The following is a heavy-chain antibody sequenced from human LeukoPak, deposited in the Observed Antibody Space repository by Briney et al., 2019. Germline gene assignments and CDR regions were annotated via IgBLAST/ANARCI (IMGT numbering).Heavy chain of an antibody. CDR3: AGPLGRMDYDSVDAFDI. CDR2: ISYDGSNK. Sequence: GGSLRLSCAASGFTFSSYAMHWVRQAPGKGLEWVAVISYDGSNKYYADSVKGRFTISRDNAKNSLYLQMNSLRAEDTAVYYCAGPLGRMDYDSVDAFDIWGQGTMVTVSS. V-gene: IGHV3-30-3*01. J-gene: IGHJ3*02. CDR1: GFTFSSYA. D-gene: IGHD3-22*01.